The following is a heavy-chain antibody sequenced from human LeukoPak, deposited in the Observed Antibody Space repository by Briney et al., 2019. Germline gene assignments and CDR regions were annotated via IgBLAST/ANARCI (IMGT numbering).Heavy chain of an antibody. D-gene: IGHD3-3*01. V-gene: IGHV3-74*01. J-gene: IGHJ3*02. Sequence: GGPLTLFCGACGFTHGTFLMLWVPAAPGEGLVWVSRIIGYGNSLNYRDAEKSRYTMSRDNAKKTLYLQMSSLTTDDTAVYYCGRESCDHFGAFDIWGQGTMVTVSS. CDR2: IIGYGNSL. CDR3: GRESCDHFGAFDI. CDR1: GFTHGTFL.